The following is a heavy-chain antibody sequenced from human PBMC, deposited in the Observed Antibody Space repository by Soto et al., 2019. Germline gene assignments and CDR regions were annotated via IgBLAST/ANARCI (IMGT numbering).Heavy chain of an antibody. CDR2: ISPEGSEK. CDR1: GFIFNDYW. CDR3: VRARIDY. J-gene: IGHJ4*02. Sequence: EVQLVESGGGLVQPGGSLRLSCAVSGFIFNDYWMTWVRQAPGKGLEWVATISPEGSEKYYADSLKGRFTVSRDNTKKSLYLQMISLRAEDTALYYCVRARIDYWGQGTLISVSS. V-gene: IGHV3-7*03.